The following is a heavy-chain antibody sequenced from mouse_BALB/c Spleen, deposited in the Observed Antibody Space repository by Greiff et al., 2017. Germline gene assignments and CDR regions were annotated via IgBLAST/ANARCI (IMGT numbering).Heavy chain of an antibody. J-gene: IGHJ4*01. CDR2: INPGSGGT. Sequence: QVQLQQSGAELVRPGTSVKVSCKASGYAFTNYLIEWVKQRPGQGLEWIGVINPGSGGTNYNEKFKGKATLTADKSSSTAYMQLSSLTSDDSAVYFCAREGGITTDYYAMDYWGQGTSVTVSS. CDR3: AREGGITTDYYAMDY. D-gene: IGHD1-1*01. V-gene: IGHV1-54*01. CDR1: GYAFTNYL.